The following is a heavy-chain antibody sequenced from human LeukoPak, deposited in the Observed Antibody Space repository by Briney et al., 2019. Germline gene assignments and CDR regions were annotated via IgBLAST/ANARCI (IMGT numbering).Heavy chain of an antibody. D-gene: IGHD1-26*01. CDR1: GGSIGSSSYY. CDR2: IYYSGST. V-gene: IGHV4-39*01. J-gene: IGHJ4*02. CDR3: ARLDAGGSYYHY. Sequence: SETLSLTCTVSGGSIGSSSYYWGWIRQPPGKGLEWIGSIYYSGSTYYNPSLKSRVTISVDTSKNQFSLKLSSVTAADTAVYYCARLDAGGSYYHYWGQGTLVTVSS.